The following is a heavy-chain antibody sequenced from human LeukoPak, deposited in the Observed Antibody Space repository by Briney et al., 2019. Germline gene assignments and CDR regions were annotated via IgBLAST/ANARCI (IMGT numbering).Heavy chain of an antibody. Sequence: QPGGSLRLSCAASGFTFSSYGMHWVRQAPGKGLEWVAFIRYDGSNKYYADSVKGRFTISRDNSKNTLYLQMNSLRAEDTAVYYCAKVSGSYYGHGIDYWGQGTLVTVSS. CDR1: GFTFSSYG. CDR3: AKVSGSYYGHGIDY. D-gene: IGHD1-26*01. V-gene: IGHV3-30*02. J-gene: IGHJ4*02. CDR2: IRYDGSNK.